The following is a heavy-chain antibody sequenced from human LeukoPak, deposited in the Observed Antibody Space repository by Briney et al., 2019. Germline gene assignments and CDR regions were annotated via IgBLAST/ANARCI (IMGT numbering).Heavy chain of an antibody. J-gene: IGHJ3*02. CDR3: ARGLVVVTTRHAFDI. CDR2: IYSGGGT. Sequence: GGSLRLSCAASGFTVSSYYMSWVRQAPGKGLEWVPVIYSGGGTYYADSVKGRFTISRDNSKNTLYLQMNSLRAEDTAVYYCARGLVVVTTRHAFDIWGQGTMVTVSS. CDR1: GFTVSSYY. V-gene: IGHV3-53*01. D-gene: IGHD2-21*02.